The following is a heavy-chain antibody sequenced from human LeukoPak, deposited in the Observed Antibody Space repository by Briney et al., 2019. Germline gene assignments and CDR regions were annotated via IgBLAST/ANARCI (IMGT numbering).Heavy chain of an antibody. D-gene: IGHD3-10*01. CDR3: ATGLLWFGEFCLGY. Sequence: ASVKVSCKVSGYTLTELSMHWVRQAPGKGLEWMGGFDPEDGETIYAQKFQGRVTMTEDTSTDTAYMELSSLRSEDTAVYYCATGLLWFGEFCLGYWGQGTLVTVSS. J-gene: IGHJ4*02. CDR2: FDPEDGET. V-gene: IGHV1-24*01. CDR1: GYTLTELS.